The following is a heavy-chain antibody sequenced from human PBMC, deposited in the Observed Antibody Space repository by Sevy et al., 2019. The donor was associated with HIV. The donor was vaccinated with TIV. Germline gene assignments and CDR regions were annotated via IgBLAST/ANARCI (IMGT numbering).Heavy chain of an antibody. V-gene: IGHV3-30*04. D-gene: IGHD3-10*01. CDR2: ISYDGKNK. Sequence: GGSLRLSCAASGFTFRNYAMNWVRQAPGKGLERVALISYDGKNKYYSESVKDRFTISRDNSKNTLYLQMTSLRPEDSVVYYCAREGQLWFVYYFDYWGQGALVTVSS. CDR1: GFTFRNYA. J-gene: IGHJ4*02. CDR3: AREGQLWFVYYFDY.